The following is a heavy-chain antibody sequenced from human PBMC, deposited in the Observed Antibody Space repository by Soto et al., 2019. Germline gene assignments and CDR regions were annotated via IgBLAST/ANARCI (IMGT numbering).Heavy chain of an antibody. CDR1: GGSISSADYD. Sequence: QVQLQESGPGLVKPSQTLSLTCSVSGGSISSADYDWSWIRQPPGTGLEWIGYIYYSGTTYYNPYVKSRLTIAVATSKHQFSLNLSSVTAAEAAVYYCARVRRYCPGGRCYSVTYCFDYWGEGTLVTVSS. CDR2: IYYSGTT. J-gene: IGHJ4*02. V-gene: IGHV4-30-4*01. CDR3: ARVRRYCPGGRCYSVTYCFDY. D-gene: IGHD2-15*01.